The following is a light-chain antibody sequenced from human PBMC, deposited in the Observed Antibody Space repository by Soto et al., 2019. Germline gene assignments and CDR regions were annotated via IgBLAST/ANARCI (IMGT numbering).Light chain of an antibody. Sequence: EIVMTQSPATLSVSPGERATLSCRASQSVSSNLAWYQQKPGQAPRLLISGASTRATGIPARFSGSGSGTEFSLTISSLQSEDFAVYYCQQYNSWPRTLGQGTKVEIK. CDR1: QSVSSN. V-gene: IGKV3-15*01. J-gene: IGKJ1*01. CDR3: QQYNSWPRT. CDR2: GAS.